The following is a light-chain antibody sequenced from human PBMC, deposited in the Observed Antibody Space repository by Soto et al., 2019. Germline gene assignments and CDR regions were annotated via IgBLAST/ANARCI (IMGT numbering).Light chain of an antibody. CDR2: EVS. CDR3: SSHTSSGTLV. V-gene: IGLV2-14*01. CDR1: TSDVGDYNS. J-gene: IGLJ2*01. Sequence: QSALTQPASVSGSPGQSITISCTGTTSDVGDYNSVSWYQQHPDKAPNLMIYEVSNRPSGVSNRFSGSKSGNTASLTISGLQAEDEADYYCSSHTSSGTLVFGGGTKLTVL.